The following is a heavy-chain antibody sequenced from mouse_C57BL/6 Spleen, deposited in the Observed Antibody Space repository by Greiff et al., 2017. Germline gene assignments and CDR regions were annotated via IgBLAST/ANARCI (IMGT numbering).Heavy chain of an antibody. CDR2: IDPNSGGT. J-gene: IGHJ3*01. CDR1: GYTFTSYW. V-gene: IGHV1-72*01. D-gene: IGHD2-4*01. Sequence: QVQLKQPGAELVKPGASVKLSCKASGYTFTSYWMHWVKQRPGRGLEWIGRIDPNSGGTKYNEKFKGKATLTVDKPSSTAYMQLSSLTSEDSAVYYCARSSIYDYVPFAYWGQGTLVTVSA. CDR3: ARSSIYDYVPFAY.